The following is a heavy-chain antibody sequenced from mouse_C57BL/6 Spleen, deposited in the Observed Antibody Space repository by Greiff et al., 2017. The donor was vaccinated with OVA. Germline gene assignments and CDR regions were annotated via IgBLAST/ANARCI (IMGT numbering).Heavy chain of an antibody. CDR3: ARTTVYAMDY. CDR1: GYTFTSYW. CDR2: IYPSDSET. V-gene: IGHV1-61*01. J-gene: IGHJ4*01. D-gene: IGHD1-1*01. Sequence: VQLQQPGAELVRPGSSVKLSCKASGYTFTSYWMDWVKQRPGQGLEWIGNIYPSDSETHYNQKFKDKATLTVDKSSSTAYMQLSSLTSEDSAVYYCARTTVYAMDYWGQGTSVTVSS.